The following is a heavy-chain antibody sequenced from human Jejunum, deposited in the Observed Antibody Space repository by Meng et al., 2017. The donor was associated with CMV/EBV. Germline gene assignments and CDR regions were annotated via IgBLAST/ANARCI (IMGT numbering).Heavy chain of an antibody. V-gene: IGHV4-30-4*08. CDR3: ARDKAGYKNCDS. CDR2: IYHKGHT. J-gene: IGHJ5*01. D-gene: IGHD5-24*01. Sequence: QVQLQESGQGLVEPSQTLSLTCTVSGGSIASDDYWWSWIRQPPGKGLEWIGYIYHKGHTYYNPSLRSRISISVDTSKNQFSLRLNSVTAADTAVYYCARDKAGYKNCDSWGQGTLVTVSS. CDR1: GGSIASDDYW.